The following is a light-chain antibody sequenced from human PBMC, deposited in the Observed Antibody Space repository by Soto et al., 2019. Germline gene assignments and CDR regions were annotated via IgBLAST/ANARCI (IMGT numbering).Light chain of an antibody. J-gene: IGLJ3*02. CDR1: SGHSDYA. CDR3: QAVGTGGV. V-gene: IGLV4-69*01. CDR2: VTSDGSH. Sequence: QLVLTQSPSASASPGASVKLTCTLSSGHSDYAIAWHQQQPEKGPRYLMKVTSDGSHTKGDGIPDRFSGSSSGAARYLSIASLRSDDEADYYCQAVGTGGVFGGGTKLTVL.